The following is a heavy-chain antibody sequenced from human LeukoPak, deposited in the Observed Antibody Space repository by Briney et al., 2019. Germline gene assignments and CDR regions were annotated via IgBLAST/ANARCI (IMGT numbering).Heavy chain of an antibody. Sequence: GESLKISCKGSGYNFTNYWIGWVRQMPGKGLEWMGIIYPGDSDTRYSPSFQGQVTISADKSISTAYLQWSSLKASDTAMYYCATANDYGDYVFDYWGQGTLVTVSS. D-gene: IGHD4-17*01. CDR2: IYPGDSDT. V-gene: IGHV5-51*01. CDR3: ATANDYGDYVFDY. J-gene: IGHJ4*02. CDR1: GYNFTNYW.